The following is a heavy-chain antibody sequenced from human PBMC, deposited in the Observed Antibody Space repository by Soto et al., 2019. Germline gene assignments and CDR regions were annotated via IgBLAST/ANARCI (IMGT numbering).Heavy chain of an antibody. D-gene: IGHD3-22*01. CDR2: ISTYNGDT. CDR1: GYTFITYG. V-gene: IGHV1-18*01. CDR3: ARGPTDYDDKRGDYSLDY. Sequence: QVQLVQSGAEVKEPGASVKVSCKASGYTFITYGMSWVRQAPGQGLDWIGWISTYNGDTKYADRLQGIVTMTTDTTTGTAYRELRSLRSDATAVYYWARGPTDYDDKRGDYSLDYWGQGTLVTVSS. J-gene: IGHJ4*02.